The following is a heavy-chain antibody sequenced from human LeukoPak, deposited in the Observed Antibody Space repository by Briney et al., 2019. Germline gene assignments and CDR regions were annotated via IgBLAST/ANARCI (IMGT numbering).Heavy chain of an antibody. D-gene: IGHD6-19*01. J-gene: IGHJ4*02. CDR1: GFSFSNYW. CDR3: VRNLAVAGTCFDS. V-gene: IGHV3-7*03. CDR2: IKQDGSEK. Sequence: GGSLRLSCAASGFSFSNYWMSWVRQVPGKGLEWVANIKQDGSEKYCVDSVKGRFTISRDNAKNSLYLQMNSLRAEDTAVYYCVRNLAVAGTCFDSWGQGTLVTVSS.